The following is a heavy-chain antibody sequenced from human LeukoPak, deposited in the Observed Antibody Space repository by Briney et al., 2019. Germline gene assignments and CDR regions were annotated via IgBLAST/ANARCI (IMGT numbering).Heavy chain of an antibody. V-gene: IGHV3-53*04. CDR3: ARDRRGEKDFDA. CDR1: GISVSNDY. CDR2: IYADGYT. Sequence: GGSLRLSCAASGISVSNDYMSWVRQAPGKGLEWVSAIYADGYTRDAASVKGRFSISRHNSKNTVYLQMDNLRPEDTAVYYCARDRRGEKDFDAWGPGTMVTVSS. J-gene: IGHJ3*01.